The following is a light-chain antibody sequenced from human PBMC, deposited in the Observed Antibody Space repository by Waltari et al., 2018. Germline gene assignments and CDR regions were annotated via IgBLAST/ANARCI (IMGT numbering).Light chain of an antibody. Sequence: QSALTQEASVSGTVGQKVTLSCTGNSNNIGSYAVDWYQQISHGAPTIVMFGSSLPSGIPDRFSGSKSGTTASLTISVLQPEDEADYYCSTWDYSLSAWVFGGGTKLTVL. V-gene: IGLV1-36*01. J-gene: IGLJ3*02. CDR1: SNNIGSYA. CDR2: GS. CDR3: STWDYSLSAWV.